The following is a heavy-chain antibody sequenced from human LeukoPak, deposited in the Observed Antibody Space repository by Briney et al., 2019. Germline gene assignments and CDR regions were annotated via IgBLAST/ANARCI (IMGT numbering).Heavy chain of an antibody. CDR1: GYTFTGYY. CDR2: INPNSGGT. V-gene: IGHV1-2*02. Sequence: ASVKVSCKASGYTFTGYYMHWVRQAPGQGLEWMGWINPNSGGTNYAQKFQGRVTMTRDTSISTAYMELSRLRSDDTAVYYCARELIVVVSASDYYYYMDVWGKGTTVTISS. CDR3: ARELIVVVSASDYYYYMDV. D-gene: IGHD2-21*01. J-gene: IGHJ6*03.